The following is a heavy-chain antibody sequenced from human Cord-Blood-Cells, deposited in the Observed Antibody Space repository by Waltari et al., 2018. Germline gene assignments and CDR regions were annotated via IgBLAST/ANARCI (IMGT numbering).Heavy chain of an antibody. CDR3: AKNARGRGYSGYDGAFDI. J-gene: IGHJ3*02. CDR2: ISGSGGST. Sequence: EVQLLESGGGLVQPGGSLRLSCAASGFTFSSYAMSWVRQAPGKGLEWVSAISGSGGSTYYADSVKGRFTSSRDNSKNTLYLQMNSLRAEDTAVYYCAKNARGRGYSGYDGAFDIWGQGTMVTVSS. CDR1: GFTFSSYA. D-gene: IGHD5-12*01. V-gene: IGHV3-23*01.